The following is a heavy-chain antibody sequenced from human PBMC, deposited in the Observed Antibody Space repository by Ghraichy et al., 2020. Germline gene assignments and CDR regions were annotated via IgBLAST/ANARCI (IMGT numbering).Heavy chain of an antibody. CDR1: GFTFSSYA. CDR3: AKALRGYYYYGMDV. D-gene: IGHD3-10*01. Sequence: LSLTCAASGFTFSSYAMSWVRQAPGKGLEWVSPISGSGGSTYYADSVKGRFTISRDNSKNTLYLQMNSLRTEDTAVYYCAKALRGYYYYGMDVWGQGTTVTVSS. V-gene: IGHV3-23*01. J-gene: IGHJ6*02. CDR2: ISGSGGST.